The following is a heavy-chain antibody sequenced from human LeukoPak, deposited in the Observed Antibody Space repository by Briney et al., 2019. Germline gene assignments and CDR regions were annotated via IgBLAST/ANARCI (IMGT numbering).Heavy chain of an antibody. Sequence: GGSLRLSCVASGFTFRNAWMSWVRQVPGKGLEWVGLIKSKGDGETTDFAAPMKGRFSMSRDDSESTVYLQMYSLKDEDTAVYYCITDPGLTMIRGVLVSWGQGVLVTVS. J-gene: IGHJ4*02. D-gene: IGHD3-10*01. CDR1: GFTFRNAW. V-gene: IGHV3-15*01. CDR2: IKSKGDGETT. CDR3: ITDPGLTMIRGVLVS.